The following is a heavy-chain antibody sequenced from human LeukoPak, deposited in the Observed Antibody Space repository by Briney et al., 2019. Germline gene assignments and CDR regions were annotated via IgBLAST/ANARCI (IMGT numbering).Heavy chain of an antibody. CDR2: IYHSGST. V-gene: IGHV4-30-2*01. CDR1: GGSISSGGYS. D-gene: IGHD1-1*01. CDR3: AREVERGGYFDY. J-gene: IGHJ4*02. Sequence: PSETLSLTCAVSGGSISSGGYSWSWIRQPPGKGLEWIGYIYHSGSTYYNPSLKSRVTISVDRSKNQFSLKLSSVTAADTAVYYCAREVERGGYFDYWGQGTLVTVSS.